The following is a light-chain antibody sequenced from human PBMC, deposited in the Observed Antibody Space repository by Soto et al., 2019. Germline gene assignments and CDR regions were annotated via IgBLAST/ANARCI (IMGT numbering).Light chain of an antibody. CDR3: SAWDDSLHAPV. Sequence: QSVLTQAPSASGTPGQRVTISCSGSSSNIGSNTLNWYQHLPRTAPKLLIYSNNQRPSGVPDRFSGSTSGTSGSLAIVGLQSAEEAAYYCSAWDDSLHAPVFGGGTKLTVL. CDR1: SSNIGSNT. V-gene: IGLV1-44*01. J-gene: IGLJ2*01. CDR2: SNN.